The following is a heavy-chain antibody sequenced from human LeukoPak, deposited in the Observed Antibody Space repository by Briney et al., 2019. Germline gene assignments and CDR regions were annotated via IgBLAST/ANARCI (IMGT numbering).Heavy chain of an antibody. Sequence: GGSLRLSCAASGFTFSSYWMSWVRQAPGKGLEWVANIKQDGSEKYYVDSVKGRFTLSRDNAKNSLDLQMSSLRAEDTAVYYCARGRGQSPKFDYWGQGTLVTVSS. CDR3: ARGRGQSPKFDY. J-gene: IGHJ4*02. V-gene: IGHV3-7*01. CDR2: IKQDGSEK. CDR1: GFTFSSYW. D-gene: IGHD4-11*01.